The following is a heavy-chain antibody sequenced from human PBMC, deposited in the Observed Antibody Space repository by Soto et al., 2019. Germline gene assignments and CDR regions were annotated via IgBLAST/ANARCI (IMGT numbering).Heavy chain of an antibody. J-gene: IGHJ5*02. D-gene: IGHD3-10*01. CDR3: ARGVGSGSYYNQYTWFDP. V-gene: IGHV1-18*01. CDR2: INVYNGNT. Sequence: ASAKASCKDSGYTFTNYGIRWGRQSHGQGLEWMGWINVYNGNTKYAQKVQDRVTMTTDTSTSTAYMELRSLRSDDTAVYYCARGVGSGSYYNQYTWFDPWGQGTLVTVSS. CDR1: GYTFTNYG.